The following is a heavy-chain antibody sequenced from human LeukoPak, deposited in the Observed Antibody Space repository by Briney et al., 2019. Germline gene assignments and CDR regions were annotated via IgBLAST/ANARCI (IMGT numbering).Heavy chain of an antibody. V-gene: IGHV3-23*01. D-gene: IGHD3-22*01. CDR1: GFTFSSYA. CDR3: AKVQPPPRYYYDSSGSFDP. Sequence: GGSLRPSCAASGFTFSSYAMSWVRQAPGKGLEWVSAISGSGGSTYYADSVKGRFTISRDNSKNTLYLQMNSLRAEDTAVYYCAKVQPPPRYYYDSSGSFDPWGQGTLVTVSS. CDR2: ISGSGGST. J-gene: IGHJ5*02.